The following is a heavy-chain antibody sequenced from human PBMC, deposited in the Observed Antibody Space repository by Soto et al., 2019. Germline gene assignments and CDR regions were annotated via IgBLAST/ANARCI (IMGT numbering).Heavy chain of an antibody. Sequence: EVQLVQSGAEVKKPGESLRISCKGSGYSFTSHWISWVRQMPGKGLEWMGRIDPSDSYTSYSPSFQGHVTISADKSISTVYLQWGSLKASDTATYYCARGDTALSSWYFDLWGRGTLVTVSS. D-gene: IGHD5-18*01. CDR3: ARGDTALSSWYFDL. CDR1: GYSFTSHW. V-gene: IGHV5-10-1*01. CDR2: IDPSDSYT. J-gene: IGHJ2*01.